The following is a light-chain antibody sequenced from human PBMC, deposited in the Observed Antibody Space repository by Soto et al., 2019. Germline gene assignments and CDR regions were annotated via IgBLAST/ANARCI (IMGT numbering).Light chain of an antibody. Sequence: DIQMTQSPPSLSASVGDRVTITCRASKGINNYLAWFQQQPGTAPKPLIYATSTLHSGVPSRFTGSGSGTEFTLTFTSLQPEDFVTYYCQQYNRYPWTFGQETKVDVK. J-gene: IGKJ1*01. CDR3: QQYNRYPWT. CDR2: ATS. V-gene: IGKV1-16*01. CDR1: KGINNY.